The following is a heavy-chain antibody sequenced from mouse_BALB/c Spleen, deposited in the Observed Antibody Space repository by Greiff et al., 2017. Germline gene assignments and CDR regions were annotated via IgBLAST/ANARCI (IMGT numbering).Heavy chain of an antibody. D-gene: IGHD1-1*01. CDR3: ARSGSRNWYFDV. CDR2: ISSGSSTI. J-gene: IGHJ1*01. CDR1: GFTFSSFG. V-gene: IGHV5-17*02. Sequence: EVKLVESGGGLVQPGGSRKLSCAASGFTFSSFGMHWVRQAQEKGLEWVAYISSGSSTIYYADTVKGRFTISRDNPKNTLFLQMTSLRSEDTAMYYCARSGSRNWYFDVWGAGTTVTVSS.